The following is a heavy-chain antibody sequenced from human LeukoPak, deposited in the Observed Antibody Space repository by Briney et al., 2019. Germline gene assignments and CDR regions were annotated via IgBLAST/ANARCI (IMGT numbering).Heavy chain of an antibody. Sequence: ASVKVSCKASGYTFTSYGISWVRQAPGQGLEWMGWINAGNGNTKYSQKFQGRVTITRDTSASTAYMELSSLRSEDTAVYYCARGPMVRGVMGLDYWGQGTLVTVSS. V-gene: IGHV1-3*01. CDR3: ARGPMVRGVMGLDY. CDR1: GYTFTSYG. D-gene: IGHD3-10*01. CDR2: INAGNGNT. J-gene: IGHJ4*02.